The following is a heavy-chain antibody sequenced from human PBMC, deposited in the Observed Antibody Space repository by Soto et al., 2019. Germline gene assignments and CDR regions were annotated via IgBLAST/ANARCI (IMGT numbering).Heavy chain of an antibody. CDR3: ASIVGATSYFQH. CDR1: GGTFSSYA. Sequence: ASVKVSCKASGGTFSSYAISWVRQAPGQGLEWMGGIIPIFGTANYAQKFQGRVTITADESTSTAYMELSSLRSEDTAVYYCASIVGATSYFQHWGQGTLVTVSS. J-gene: IGHJ1*01. CDR2: IIPIFGTA. D-gene: IGHD1-26*01. V-gene: IGHV1-69*13.